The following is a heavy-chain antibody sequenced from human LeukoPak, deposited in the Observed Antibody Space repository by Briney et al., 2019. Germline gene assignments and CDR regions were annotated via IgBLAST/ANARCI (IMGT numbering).Heavy chain of an antibody. CDR2: ISSSSSYI. J-gene: IGHJ4*02. V-gene: IGHV3-21*01. D-gene: IGHD3-10*01. Sequence: PGGSLRLSCAASGFTFSSYSMNWVRQAPGKGLEWVSSISSSSSYIYYADSVKGRFTISRDNAKNSLYLQMNSLRAEDTAVYYCARDTVRFGELYTYWGQGTLVTVSS. CDR1: GFTFSSYS. CDR3: ARDTVRFGELYTY.